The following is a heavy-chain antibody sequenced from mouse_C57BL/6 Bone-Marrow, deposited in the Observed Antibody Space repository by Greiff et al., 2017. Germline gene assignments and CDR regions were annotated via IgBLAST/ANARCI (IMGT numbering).Heavy chain of an antibody. J-gene: IGHJ3*01. CDR1: GYSFTDYN. V-gene: IGHV1-39*01. CDR3: ARCPYGSSYWFAY. Sequence: LVESGPELVKPGASVKISCKASGYSFTDYNMNWVKQSNGKSLEWIGVINPNYGTTSYNQKFKGKATLTVVQSSSTAYMQLNSLTSEDFAVYYCARCPYGSSYWFAYWGQGTLVTVSA. CDR2: INPNYGTT. D-gene: IGHD1-1*01.